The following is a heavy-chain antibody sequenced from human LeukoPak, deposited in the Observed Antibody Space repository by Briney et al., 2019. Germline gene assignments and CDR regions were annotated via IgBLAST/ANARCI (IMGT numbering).Heavy chain of an antibody. CDR2: IFPGDSDA. Sequence: GESLKISCKGSGYTFTNYWIGWVRQVPGKGLEWMGIIFPGDSDARYSPSFQGQVTMSADKSIDTAYLQWSSLQASDTALYYCARLIYGGPPDYWGQGALVTVSS. J-gene: IGHJ4*02. CDR3: ARLIYGGPPDY. V-gene: IGHV5-51*01. D-gene: IGHD4-17*01. CDR1: GYTFTNYW.